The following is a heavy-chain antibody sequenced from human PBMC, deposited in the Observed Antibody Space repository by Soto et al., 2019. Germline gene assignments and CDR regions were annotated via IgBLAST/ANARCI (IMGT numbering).Heavy chain of an antibody. V-gene: IGHV3-23*01. Sequence: EVQLLESGGDLVEPGGSLRLSCVGSGFTFSSYPMNWVRQAPGKGLEWVSAISGTSDMTYYANSVTGRFTISRDNSKNTLYLQVSSLRVEDPAIYYCAKYRRGATTVTSINWGRGTLVTVSS. D-gene: IGHD4-4*01. CDR3: AKYRRGATTVTSIN. CDR2: ISGTSDMT. CDR1: GFTFSSYP. J-gene: IGHJ1*01.